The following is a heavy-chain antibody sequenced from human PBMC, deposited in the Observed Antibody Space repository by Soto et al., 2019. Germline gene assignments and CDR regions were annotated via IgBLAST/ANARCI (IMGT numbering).Heavy chain of an antibody. CDR1: GYSISTGYY. CDR3: ARVFGYYDSSGYYYDAFDI. J-gene: IGHJ3*02. CDR2: IYHSGST. Sequence: DSLTLNSAVPGYSISTGYYWGWTRQPPGKGLDWIGSIYHSGSTYYNPSLKSRVTISVDTSKNQSSLKLSSVTAADTAVYYCARVFGYYDSSGYYYDAFDICGQGTMVT. V-gene: IGHV4-38-2*01. D-gene: IGHD3-22*01.